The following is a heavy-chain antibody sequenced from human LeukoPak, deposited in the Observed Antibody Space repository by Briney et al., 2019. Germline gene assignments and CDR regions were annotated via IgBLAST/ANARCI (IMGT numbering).Heavy chain of an antibody. J-gene: IGHJ4*02. CDR1: GFTFTSSS. D-gene: IGHD2-8*01. Sequence: GGSLRLSCAASGFTFTSSSMHWVRQAPGKGLEWVAVISYDIYSKYYADSVRGRFAISRDNSENTLYLQMNSLRGEDTAVYYCARDAWSVRSYFDYWGQGTLVTVSS. CDR2: ISYDIYSK. CDR3: ARDAWSVRSYFDY. V-gene: IGHV3-30*09.